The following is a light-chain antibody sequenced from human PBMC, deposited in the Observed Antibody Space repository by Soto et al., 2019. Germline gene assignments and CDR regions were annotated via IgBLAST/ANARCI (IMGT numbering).Light chain of an antibody. J-gene: IGKJ1*01. CDR3: QQNYSAPPWT. CDR1: QSISSY. CDR2: AAS. V-gene: IGKV1-39*01. Sequence: DIHMIQSPSSLSASVGDRVTITCRASQSISSYLNWYQQKPGKAPELLIYAASSLQSGVPSRFSGSGSGTDFTLTINSLQPEDFATYYCQQNYSAPPWTFGQGTRWIS.